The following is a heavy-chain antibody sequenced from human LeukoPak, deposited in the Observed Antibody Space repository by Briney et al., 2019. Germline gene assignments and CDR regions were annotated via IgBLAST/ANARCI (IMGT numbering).Heavy chain of an antibody. V-gene: IGHV4-34*01. J-gene: IGHJ3*02. Sequence: SETLSLTCAVYGGSFSGYYWSWIRQPPGNGLEWIGEINHSGSTNYNPSLKSRVTISVDTSKNQFSLKLSSVTAADTAVYYCARVSSWYDRSGRDTFDIWGQGTMVTVSS. D-gene: IGHD3-22*01. CDR1: GGSFSGYY. CDR3: ARVSSWYDRSGRDTFDI. CDR2: INHSGST.